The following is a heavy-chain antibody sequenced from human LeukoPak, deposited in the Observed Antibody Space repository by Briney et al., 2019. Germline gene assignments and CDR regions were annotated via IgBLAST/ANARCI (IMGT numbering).Heavy chain of an antibody. V-gene: IGHV3-15*01. D-gene: IGHD6-19*01. Sequence: GGSLRLSCAPSGADARISDVWMSWARDAPGKGLEGGGRIYRKDDGLATDYAAPGKGRYTISRHDAKKTLYLEMNSLNTDDRAVYYCSRYGGGWSFYCWGQGALVTVSS. J-gene: IGHJ4*02. CDR3: SRYGGGWSFYC. CDR1: GADARISDVW. CDR2: IYRKDDGLAT.